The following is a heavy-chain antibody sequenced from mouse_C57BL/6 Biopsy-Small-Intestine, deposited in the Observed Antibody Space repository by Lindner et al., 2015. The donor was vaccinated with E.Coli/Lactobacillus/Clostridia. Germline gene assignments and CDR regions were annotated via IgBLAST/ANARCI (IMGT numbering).Heavy chain of an antibody. CDR3: ANWDAWFTY. CDR1: AYTFTNYG. Sequence: VQLQESGAELARPGASVKLSCKASAYTFTNYGINWVKQRPGQGLEWIGWIYPRDGSTKYNEKFNDKATLTVDTSSSTAYMELRSLTSEDSAVYFCANWDAWFTYWGQGTLVTVSA. CDR2: IYPRDGST. J-gene: IGHJ3*01. D-gene: IGHD4-1*01. V-gene: IGHV1-85*01.